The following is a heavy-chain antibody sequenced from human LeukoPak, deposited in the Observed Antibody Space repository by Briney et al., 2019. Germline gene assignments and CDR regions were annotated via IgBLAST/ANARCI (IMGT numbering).Heavy chain of an antibody. V-gene: IGHV1-18*01. D-gene: IGHD2/OR15-2a*01. CDR2: ISAYDDKR. Sequence: ASVKVSCTASGYTFTSYGISWARQAPGQGLEWIGWISAYDDKRNSVQRFQDRITMTTDTSTSTSYLELRNLRSDDTAVYYCARVLVKTRGNYFHDDYWGQGTLVTVSS. J-gene: IGHJ4*02. CDR3: ARVLVKTRGNYFHDDY. CDR1: GYTFTSYG.